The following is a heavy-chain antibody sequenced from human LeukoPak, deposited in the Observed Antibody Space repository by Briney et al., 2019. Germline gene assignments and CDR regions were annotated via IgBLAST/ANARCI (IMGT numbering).Heavy chain of an antibody. J-gene: IGHJ4*02. CDR3: ARDRINSAYYDSSGYLPDY. D-gene: IGHD3-22*01. CDR1: GITFSSYS. CDR2: ISNNSSYI. Sequence: GSLRLSCATSGITFSSYSINWVRQAPGKGLEWVSSISNNSSYIYYADSVKGRFTISRDNAKNSLYLQMNSLRAEDTAVYYCARDRINSAYYDSSGYLPDYWGQGTLVTVSS. V-gene: IGHV3-21*01.